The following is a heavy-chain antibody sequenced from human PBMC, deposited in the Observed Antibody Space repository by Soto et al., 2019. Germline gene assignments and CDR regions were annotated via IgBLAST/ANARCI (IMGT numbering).Heavy chain of an antibody. Sequence: SETLSLTCTVSGGSISSSSYYWGWIRQPPGKGLERIGSIYYSGSTYYNPSLKSRVTISVDTSKNQFSLKLSSVTAADTAVYYCARGYCTNGVCYTAYYYYMDAWGKGTTVTVSS. J-gene: IGHJ6*03. CDR2: IYYSGST. V-gene: IGHV4-39*01. D-gene: IGHD2-8*01. CDR1: GGSISSSSYY. CDR3: ARGYCTNGVCYTAYYYYMDA.